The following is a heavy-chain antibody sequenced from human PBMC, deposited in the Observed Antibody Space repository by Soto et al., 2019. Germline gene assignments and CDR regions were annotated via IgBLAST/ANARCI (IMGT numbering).Heavy chain of an antibody. CDR2: ISYDESNK. J-gene: IGHJ6*02. Sequence: GGSLRLSCAASGFNFGSYGIHWVRQAPGKGLKRVSVISYDESNKDYGDSVRGRFTISRDNSKNTVYLQMRGLRGEDTVMYYCARDPHLAVLVPAARNLYYYGMDVWGQGTTVTVCS. CDR1: GFNFGSYG. V-gene: IGHV3-30*12. CDR3: ARDPHLAVLVPAARNLYYYGMDV. D-gene: IGHD2-2*01.